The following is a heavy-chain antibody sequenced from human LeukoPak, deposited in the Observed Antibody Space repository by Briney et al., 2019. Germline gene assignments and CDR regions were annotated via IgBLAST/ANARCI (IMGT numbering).Heavy chain of an antibody. V-gene: IGHV3-33*06. J-gene: IGHJ6*03. CDR2: IWYGGSNK. D-gene: IGHD2-2*01. CDR1: GFTFSNYG. Sequence: PGRSLRLSCVTSGFTFSNYGMFWVRQAPGKGLEWVAVIWYGGSNKYYADSVKGRFTISRDNSKNTLYLQMNSLRAEDTAVYYCAKGPGAVPAAMNVYMDVWGKGTTVTVSS. CDR3: AKGPGAVPAAMNVYMDV.